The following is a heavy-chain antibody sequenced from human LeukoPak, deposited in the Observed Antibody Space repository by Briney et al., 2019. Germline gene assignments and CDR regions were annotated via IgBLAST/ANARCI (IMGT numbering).Heavy chain of an antibody. CDR3: AKDPQENYYYDSSGYAVAFDI. D-gene: IGHD3-22*01. Sequence: GGSLRLSCAASGFTFSSYAMSWVRQAPGKGLEWVSAISGSGGSTYYADSVKGRFTISRDNSKNTLYLQMNSLRAEDTAVYYCAKDPQENYYYDSSGYAVAFDIWGLGTMVTVSS. J-gene: IGHJ3*02. V-gene: IGHV3-23*01. CDR2: ISGSGGST. CDR1: GFTFSSYA.